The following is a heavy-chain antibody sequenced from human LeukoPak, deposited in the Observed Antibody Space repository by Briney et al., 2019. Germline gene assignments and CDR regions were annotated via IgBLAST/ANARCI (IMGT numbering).Heavy chain of an antibody. D-gene: IGHD3-22*01. Sequence: GGSLRLSCAVSGITLSNYGMSWVRRAPGKGLEWVAGISDSGGSTNYADSVKGRFTISRDNPKNTLYLQMNSLRAEDTAVYFCAKRGVVIRVILVGFHKEAYYFDSWGQGALVTVSS. CDR3: AKRGVVIRVILVGFHKEAYYFDS. CDR1: GITLSNYG. CDR2: ISDSGGST. J-gene: IGHJ4*02. V-gene: IGHV3-23*01.